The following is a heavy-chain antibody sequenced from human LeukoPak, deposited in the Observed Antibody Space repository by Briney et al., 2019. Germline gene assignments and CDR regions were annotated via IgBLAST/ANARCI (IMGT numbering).Heavy chain of an antibody. CDR3: AKSGGSGNWRHYYSDV. V-gene: IGHV3-23*01. Sequence: GGSLRLSCAASGFTFSTYAMSWVRQAPGQGLEWVSASSGSGGNTYYADSVKGRFTISRDNSKNTLFLHMNSLRAEDTAIYYCAKSGGSGNWRHYYSDVCGKGTTVTVSS. CDR2: SSGSGGNT. J-gene: IGHJ6*03. D-gene: IGHD3-10*01. CDR1: GFTFSTYA.